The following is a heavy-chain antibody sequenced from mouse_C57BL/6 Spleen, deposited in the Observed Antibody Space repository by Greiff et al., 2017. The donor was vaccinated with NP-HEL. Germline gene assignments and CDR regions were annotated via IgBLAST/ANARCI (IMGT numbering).Heavy chain of an antibody. CDR3: TRESPYYYAMDY. CDR2: ISSGGDYI. Sequence: EVQLVESGEGLVKPGGSLKLSCAASGFTFSSYAMSWVRQTPEKRLEWVAYISSGGDYIYYADTVKGRFTISRDNARNTLYLQMSILKSEDTAMYYCTRESPYYYAMDYWGQGTSVTVSS. V-gene: IGHV5-9-1*02. CDR1: GFTFSSYA. J-gene: IGHJ4*01.